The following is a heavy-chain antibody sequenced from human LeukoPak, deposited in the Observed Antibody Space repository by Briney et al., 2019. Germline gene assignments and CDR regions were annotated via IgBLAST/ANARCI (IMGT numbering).Heavy chain of an antibody. CDR3: ARDGWGSYYFWFDP. Sequence: PSETLSLTCTVSGGSISSSSYYWGWIRQPPGKGLEWIGSIYYSGSTYYNPSLKSRATISVDTSKNQFSLKLSSVTAADTAVYYCARDGWGSYYFWFDPWGQGTLVTVSS. J-gene: IGHJ5*02. D-gene: IGHD1-26*01. CDR2: IYYSGST. V-gene: IGHV4-39*02. CDR1: GGSISSSSYY.